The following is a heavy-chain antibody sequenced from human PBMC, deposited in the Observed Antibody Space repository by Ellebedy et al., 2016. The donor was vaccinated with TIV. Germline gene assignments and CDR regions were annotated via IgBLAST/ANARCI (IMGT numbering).Heavy chain of an antibody. Sequence: MPSETLSLTCTVSGGSISSHYWSWIRQTPGKGLEWIGFIYYSGSTNYNPSLKSRVTISVDTSKNQFSLRLSSVTAADTAVYYCARDVGAFDIWGQGTMVSVSS. V-gene: IGHV4-59*11. CDR1: GGSISSHY. J-gene: IGHJ3*02. CDR3: ARDVGAFDI. CDR2: IYYSGST.